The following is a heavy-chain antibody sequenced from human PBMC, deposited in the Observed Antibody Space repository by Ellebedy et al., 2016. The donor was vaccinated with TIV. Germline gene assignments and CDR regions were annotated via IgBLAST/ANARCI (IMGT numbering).Heavy chain of an antibody. V-gene: IGHV3-21*01. CDR3: ARTVSSGLGGDSDFDY. Sequence: GGSLRLSCAASGFTFSSYSMNWVRQAPGKGLEWVSSISSSSSYIYYADSVKGRFTISRDNAKNSLYLQMNSLRAEDTAVYYCARTVSSGLGGDSDFDYWGQGTLVTVSS. CDR1: GFTFSSYS. J-gene: IGHJ4*02. CDR2: ISSSSSYI. D-gene: IGHD4-17*01.